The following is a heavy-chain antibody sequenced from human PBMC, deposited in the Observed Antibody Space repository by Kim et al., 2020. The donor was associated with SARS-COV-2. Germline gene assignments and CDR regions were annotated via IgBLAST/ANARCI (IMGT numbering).Heavy chain of an antibody. Sequence: THDSPALKSQVTISVDRSKTQFSLKLSSVTAAETAVYYCARGLSGSYFAVWGQGTTVTVSS. V-gene: IGHV4-30-2*01. CDR2: T. CDR3: ARGLSGSYFAV. D-gene: IGHD3-10*01. J-gene: IGHJ6*02.